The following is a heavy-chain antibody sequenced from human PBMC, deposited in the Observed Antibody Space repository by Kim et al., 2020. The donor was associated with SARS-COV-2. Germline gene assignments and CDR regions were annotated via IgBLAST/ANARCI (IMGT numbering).Heavy chain of an antibody. V-gene: IGHV3-30*03. CDR2: ISYDGSHQ. D-gene: IGHD2-2*01. CDR1: GYTFSSYG. J-gene: IGHJ5*02. CDR3: ARDLKFCSSSISACYNFPLNNYFDA. Sequence: GGSLRLPCAASGYTFSSYGIHWVRQAPGKGLEWVAVISYDGSHQYYGDSVKGRFTISRDNSKNTVSLEMNSLGVEDTAVYYCARDLKFCSSSISACYNFPLNNYFDAWGQGTLVTVST.